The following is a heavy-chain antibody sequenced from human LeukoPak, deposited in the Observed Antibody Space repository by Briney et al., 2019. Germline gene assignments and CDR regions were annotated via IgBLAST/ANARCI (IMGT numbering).Heavy chain of an antibody. CDR3: ARDHLPSITIFGVPKARYFDY. J-gene: IGHJ4*02. CDR2: ISYDGSNK. V-gene: IGHV3-30-3*01. Sequence: PGGSLRLSCAASGFTFSSYAMHWVRQAPGKGLEWVAVISYDGSNKYYADSVKGRFTISRDNSKNTLYLQMNSLRAEDTAVYYCARDHLPSITIFGVPKARYFDYWGQGTLVTVSS. D-gene: IGHD3-3*01. CDR1: GFTFSSYA.